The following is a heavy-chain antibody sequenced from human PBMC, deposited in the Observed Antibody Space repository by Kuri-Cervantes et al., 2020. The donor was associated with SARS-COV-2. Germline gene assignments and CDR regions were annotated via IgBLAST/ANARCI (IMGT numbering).Heavy chain of an antibody. V-gene: IGHV4-34*01. D-gene: IGHD6-19*01. J-gene: IGHJ3*02. Sequence: SETLSLTCAVYGRSFSGYYWNWIRQSPGKGLEWIGEINHSGSTNFNPSLKSRVTISVDTSKNQFSLKLSSVTAADTAVYYCARPREQWSDAFDIWGQGTMVTVSS. CDR3: ARPREQWSDAFDI. CDR1: GRSFSGYY. CDR2: INHSGST.